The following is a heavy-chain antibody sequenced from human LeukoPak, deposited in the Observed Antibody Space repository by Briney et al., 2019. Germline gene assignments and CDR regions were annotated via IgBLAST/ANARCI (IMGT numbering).Heavy chain of an antibody. CDR1: GASITTGDYY. D-gene: IGHD3-22*01. CDR3: SRDRADYDWCCFYFGNYYGMDV. Sequence: SETLSLACTVSGASITTGDYYWSWIRQPPGEGLEWIGYIHYTGSAYYNPSLKSRVAISVDTSKNQFSLKLSSVTAADTAGYYWSRDRADYDWCCFYFGNYYGMDVWGQGTTVTVSS. CDR2: IHYTGSA. J-gene: IGHJ6*02. V-gene: IGHV4-30-4*08.